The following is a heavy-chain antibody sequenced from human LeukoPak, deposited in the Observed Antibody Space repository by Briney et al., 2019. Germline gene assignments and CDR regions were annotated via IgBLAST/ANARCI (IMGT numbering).Heavy chain of an antibody. CDR1: GGSISSSSYY. CDR2: IYYSGTT. CDR3: ARGYSLDY. V-gene: IGHV4-39*07. Sequence: SETLSLTCTVSGGSISSSSYYWGWIRQPPGKGLEWIGSIYYSGTTYYNPSLKSRVTISVDTSKNQFSLKLSSVTAADTAVYHCARGYSLDYWGQGTLVTVSS. J-gene: IGHJ4*02. D-gene: IGHD2-15*01.